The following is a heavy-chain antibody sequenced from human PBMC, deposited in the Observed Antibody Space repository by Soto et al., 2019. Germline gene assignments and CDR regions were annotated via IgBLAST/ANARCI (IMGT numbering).Heavy chain of an antibody. CDR3: AKSRRDSSGYFGY. CDR1: GLTFSSYG. J-gene: IGHJ4*02. V-gene: IGHV3-30*18. Sequence: GGSLRLSCAASGLTFSSYGMHWVRQASGKGLEWVAVISYDGSNKYYADSVKGRFTISRDNSKNTLYLQMNSLRAEDTAVYYCAKSRRDSSGYFGYWGQGTLVTVSS. D-gene: IGHD3-22*01. CDR2: ISYDGSNK.